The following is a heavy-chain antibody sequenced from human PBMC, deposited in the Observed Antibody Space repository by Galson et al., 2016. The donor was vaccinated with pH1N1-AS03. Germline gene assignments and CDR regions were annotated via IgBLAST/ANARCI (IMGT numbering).Heavy chain of an antibody. CDR2: ISHSGNT. CDR3: ARFSGSYQFDY. V-gene: IGHV4-38-2*01. D-gene: IGHD1-26*01. J-gene: IGHJ4*02. Sequence: QPPSKGLEWIGTISHSGNTYYNPSLKSRVTMSVDTSKNQFSLKLSSVTAADPAVYYCARFSGSYQFDYWGQGTLVTVSS.